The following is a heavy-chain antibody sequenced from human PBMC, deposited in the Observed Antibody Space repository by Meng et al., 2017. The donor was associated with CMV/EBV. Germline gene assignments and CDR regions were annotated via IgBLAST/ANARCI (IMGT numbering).Heavy chain of an antibody. D-gene: IGHD6-13*01. CDR2: IYYSGST. CDR3: AGEHVPYGSSWYYFDY. Sequence: SETLSLTCTVSGGSISSSSYYWGWIRQPPGKGLEGIGSIYYSGSTYYNPSLKSRVTISVDTSKNQFALKLSSVTAADTAVYYCAGEHVPYGSSWYYFDYWGQGTLVTVSS. CDR1: GGSISSSSYY. J-gene: IGHJ4*02. V-gene: IGHV4-39*06.